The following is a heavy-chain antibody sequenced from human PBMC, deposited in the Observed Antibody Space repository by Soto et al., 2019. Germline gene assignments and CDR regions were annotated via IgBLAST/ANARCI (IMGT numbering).Heavy chain of an antibody. D-gene: IGHD1-26*01. CDR1: RDAFTSYA. CDR2: INAGNGNT. V-gene: IGHV1-3*01. Sequence: SAYVSCKDPRDAFTSYALQWVHHDPVQRLEWMGWINAGNGNTKYSQKFQGRVTITRDTSASTAYMELSSLRSEDTAVYYCARDLTSGFEPYYYYGMDVWGQGTTVTVSS. CDR3: ARDLTSGFEPYYYYGMDV. J-gene: IGHJ6*02.